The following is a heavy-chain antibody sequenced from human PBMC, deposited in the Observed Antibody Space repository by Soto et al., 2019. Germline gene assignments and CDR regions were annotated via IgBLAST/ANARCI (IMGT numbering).Heavy chain of an antibody. J-gene: IGHJ6*02. CDR1: GGTFSSYA. D-gene: IGHD3-3*01. V-gene: IGHV1-69*06. CDR2: IIPIFGTA. CDR3: ARDLRVTHLEWLLSDTYGMDV. Sequence: SVKVSCKASGGTFSSYAISWVLQAPGQGLEWMGGIIPIFGTANYAQKFQGRVTITADKSTSTAYMELSSLRSEDTTVYYCARDLRVTHLEWLLSDTYGMDVWGQGTTVTVSS.